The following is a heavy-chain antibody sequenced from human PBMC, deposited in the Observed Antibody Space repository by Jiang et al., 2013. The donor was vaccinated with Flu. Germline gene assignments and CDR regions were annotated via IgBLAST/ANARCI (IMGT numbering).Heavy chain of an antibody. Sequence: LLKPSETLSLTCAVYGGTFSGHSCSWFRQPPGKGLEWIAEINHRGSTNYNPSLKSRVTISLDTAKNQFSLRLSSVTAADTAVYYCARVMGRLQLLPSDDWGQGTLV. D-gene: IGHD5-12*01. J-gene: IGHJ4*02. CDR2: INHRGST. V-gene: IGHV4-34*01. CDR1: GGTFSGHS. CDR3: ARVMGRLQLLPSDD.